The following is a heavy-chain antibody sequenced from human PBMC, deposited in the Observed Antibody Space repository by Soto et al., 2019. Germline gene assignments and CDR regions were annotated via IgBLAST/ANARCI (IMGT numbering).Heavy chain of an antibody. D-gene: IGHD1-26*01. Sequence: QVQLVESGRGVVQPGRSLRLSCAASGFTFSHYAMHWVRQAPGKGLEWVALMSYDGSNEYYADSVKGRFTISRDNSKNTLYLQMNSLRAEDTAVYFCAKDGSHNFDYWGQVTLGTVSS. CDR2: MSYDGSNE. CDR3: AKDGSHNFDY. J-gene: IGHJ4*02. V-gene: IGHV3-30*18. CDR1: GFTFSHYA.